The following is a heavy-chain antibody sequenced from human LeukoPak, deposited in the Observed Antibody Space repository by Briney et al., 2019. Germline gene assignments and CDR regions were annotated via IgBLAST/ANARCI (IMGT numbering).Heavy chain of an antibody. Sequence: GGSLRLSCAASGFTFSNYEMNWVRQAPGKGLEWVSYISGSGNTIYYADSVKGRFTISRDNSRNTLYLQMNSLRAGDTAVYYCAKSFRSTSLDYWGQGTLVTVSS. D-gene: IGHD2-2*01. CDR2: ISGSGNTI. CDR3: AKSFRSTSLDY. CDR1: GFTFSNYE. V-gene: IGHV3-48*03. J-gene: IGHJ4*02.